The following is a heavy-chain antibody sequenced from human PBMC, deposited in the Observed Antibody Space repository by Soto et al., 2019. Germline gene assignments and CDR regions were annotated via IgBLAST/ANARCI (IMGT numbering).Heavy chain of an antibody. Sequence: QVQLVQSGAEVKKPGASVKVSCEASGYSFIDYYTHWVRQAPGQGFEWMGRISPKSGGTNYAQKFEGRVILTWDTSLNTAYMELSSLKSDDTAVYYCARPPGYISDWYYFDLWGQGTRVTVSS. D-gene: IGHD3-9*01. CDR1: GYSFIDYY. V-gene: IGHV1-2*02. CDR3: ARPPGYISDWYYFDL. CDR2: ISPKSGGT. J-gene: IGHJ4*02.